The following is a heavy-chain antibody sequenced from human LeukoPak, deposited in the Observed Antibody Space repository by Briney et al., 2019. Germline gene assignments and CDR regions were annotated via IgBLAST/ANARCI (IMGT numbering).Heavy chain of an antibody. V-gene: IGHV3-48*02. CDR3: AREGHYDFWSGYYWFDP. J-gene: IGHJ5*02. CDR2: ISSSSSTI. D-gene: IGHD3-3*01. Sequence: PGGSLRLSCAAFGFTFSSYSMNWVRQAPGKGLEWVSYISSSSSTIYYADSVKGRFTISRDNAKNSLYLQMNSLRDEDTAVYYCAREGHYDFWSGYYWFDPWGQGTLVTVSS. CDR1: GFTFSSYS.